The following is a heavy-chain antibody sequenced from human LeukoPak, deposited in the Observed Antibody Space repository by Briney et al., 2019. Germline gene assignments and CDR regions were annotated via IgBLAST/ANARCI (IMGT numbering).Heavy chain of an antibody. Sequence: SETLSLTCAVYGGSFSAYYWNWLRQAPGKGLEWIGEINHSGSTNYNPSLKSRATISGDTSKNQFSLKLSSVTAADTAMYYCARGGYDYVRGDLDYWGQGTLVTVSS. CDR1: GGSFSAYY. D-gene: IGHD5-12*01. V-gene: IGHV4-34*01. CDR3: ARGGYDYVRGDLDY. J-gene: IGHJ4*02. CDR2: INHSGST.